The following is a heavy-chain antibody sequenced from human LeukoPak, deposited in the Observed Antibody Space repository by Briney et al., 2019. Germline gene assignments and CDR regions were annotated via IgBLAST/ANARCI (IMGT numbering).Heavy chain of an antibody. J-gene: IGHJ4*02. CDR3: ARSVSSSSWYSY. V-gene: IGHV3-74*01. Sequence: GGSLRLSCAASGFIFSSYWMHCVRQAPGKGLGWVSRINSVGSSTSYADCVKGRFTLSRANAKNTLCLQMNSLRSEDTAVYYRARSVSSSSWYSYWGQGTLVTVSS. D-gene: IGHD6-13*01. CDR2: INSVGSST. CDR1: GFIFSSYW.